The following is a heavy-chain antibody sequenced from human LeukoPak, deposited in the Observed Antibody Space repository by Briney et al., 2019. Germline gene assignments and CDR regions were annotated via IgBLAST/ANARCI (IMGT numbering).Heavy chain of an antibody. CDR2: INHSGST. CDR1: GGSFSGYY. J-gene: IGHJ6*03. V-gene: IGHV4-34*01. D-gene: IGHD3-22*01. CDR3: ARGGDSSGYYYGYYYYYMDV. Sequence: PSETLSLTCAVYGGSFSGYYWSWIRQPPGKGLEWIGEINHSGSTNYNPSLKSRVTISVDTSKNQFSLKLSSVTAADTAVYYCARGGDSSGYYYGYYYYYMDVWGKGTTVTVSS.